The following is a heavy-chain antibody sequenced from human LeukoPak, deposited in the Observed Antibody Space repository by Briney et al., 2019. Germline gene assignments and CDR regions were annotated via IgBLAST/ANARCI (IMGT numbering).Heavy chain of an antibody. V-gene: IGHV3-30*04. CDR2: ISYDGSNK. Sequence: PGRSLRLSCAASEFTFSTYAMHWVRQAPGKGLEWVAVISYDGSNKYYADSVKGRFTISRDNSKNTLYLQMNSLRAEDTAVYYCAKDLGYSYHFSPGEHWGQGTLVTVSS. CDR3: AKDLGYSYHFSPGEH. J-gene: IGHJ1*01. CDR1: EFTFSTYA. D-gene: IGHD5-18*01.